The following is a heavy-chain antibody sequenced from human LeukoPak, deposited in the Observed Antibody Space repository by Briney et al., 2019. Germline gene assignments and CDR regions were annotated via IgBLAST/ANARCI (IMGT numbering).Heavy chain of an antibody. CDR2: NFSHDGST. Sequence: ASVKVSCKTSGYNFNSHHVHWVRQAPGQGLEWMGINFSHDGSTSNTQKFQGRVTMTRDTSTSTVYMELSSLRSEDTAVYYCARGSPTMIVVVTHGWFDPWGQGTLVTVSS. D-gene: IGHD3-22*01. CDR3: ARGSPTMIVVVTHGWFDP. V-gene: IGHV1-46*02. J-gene: IGHJ5*02. CDR1: GYNFNSHH.